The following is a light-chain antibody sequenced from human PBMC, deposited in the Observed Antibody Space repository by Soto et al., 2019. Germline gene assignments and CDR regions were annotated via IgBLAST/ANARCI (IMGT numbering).Light chain of an antibody. V-gene: IGKV1-5*03. Sequence: DIQMTQSPSTLSASVGDRVTITCRASQRVGSWLAWFQQRTGSAPKVLIYKVSNLESGVPSRFSGSGSGTEFTLTISSLQPDDFATYYCQQYISDPWTFGQGTRVEVK. CDR3: QQYISDPWT. CDR1: QRVGSW. J-gene: IGKJ1*01. CDR2: KVS.